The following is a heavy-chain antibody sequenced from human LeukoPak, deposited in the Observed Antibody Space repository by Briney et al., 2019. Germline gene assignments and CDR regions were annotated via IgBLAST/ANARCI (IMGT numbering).Heavy chain of an antibody. CDR3: ASSYSSGWYVFDY. V-gene: IGHV4-39*01. Sequence: SETLSLTCTVSGGSISNSSYYWGWIRQPPGKGLEWIGTIYYSWSTYYNPSLKGGVTISVDTYKKQFSLKLSSVTAVDTAVYYCASSYSSGWYVFDYWGQGTLVTVSS. CDR2: IYYSWST. J-gene: IGHJ4*02. CDR1: GGSISNSSYY. D-gene: IGHD6-19*01.